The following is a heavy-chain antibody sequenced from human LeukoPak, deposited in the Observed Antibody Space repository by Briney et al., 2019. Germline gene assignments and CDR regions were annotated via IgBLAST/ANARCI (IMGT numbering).Heavy chain of an antibody. V-gene: IGHV4-39*01. D-gene: IGHD4-23*01. Sequence: PSETLSLTCTVSGGSISSSSYYWGWMRQPPGKGLEWIGSIYYSGRTYYNPSLKSRVTISVDTSKNQFSLILSSVTAADTAVYYCARVLYYGGNILRAPYDAFDIWGQGTMVTVSS. CDR3: ARVLYYGGNILRAPYDAFDI. J-gene: IGHJ3*02. CDR1: GGSISSSSYY. CDR2: IYYSGRT.